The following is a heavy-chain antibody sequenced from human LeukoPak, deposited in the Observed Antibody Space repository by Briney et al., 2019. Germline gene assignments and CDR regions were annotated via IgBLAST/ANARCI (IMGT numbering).Heavy chain of an antibody. Sequence: GASVKVSCKASGGTFSSYAISWVRQAPGQGLEWMGGILPVLGTANYAQRFQGRVTITTDESTSTAYMELSSLRSEDTAVYFGARARGRARREGRATQGFYYYRDVWGKGTTVTVSS. D-gene: IGHD3-10*01. CDR1: GGTFSSYA. CDR2: ILPVLGTA. J-gene: IGHJ6*03. V-gene: IGHV1-69*05. CDR3: ARARGRARREGRATQGFYYYRDV.